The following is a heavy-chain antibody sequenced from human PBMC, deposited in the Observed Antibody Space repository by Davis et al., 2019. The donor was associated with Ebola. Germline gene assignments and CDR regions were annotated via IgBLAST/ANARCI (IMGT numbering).Heavy chain of an antibody. Sequence: MPSETLSLTCTVSGGSIRSHYWSWIRQPPGTGLEWIGYLYNSGSTNYNPSLKSRVTLSLDTSKNQFSLKLSSVTAADTAVYYCASLLGYRSGGTCYGGWGQGTLVTVSS. CDR3: ASLLGYRSGGTCYGG. J-gene: IGHJ4*02. CDR1: GGSIRSHY. V-gene: IGHV4-59*08. CDR2: LYNSGST. D-gene: IGHD2-15*01.